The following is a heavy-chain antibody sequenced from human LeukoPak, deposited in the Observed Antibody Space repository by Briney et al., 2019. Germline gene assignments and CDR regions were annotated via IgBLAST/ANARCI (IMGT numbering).Heavy chain of an antibody. D-gene: IGHD3-10*01. CDR2: IYHSGST. CDR1: GYSISSGYY. V-gene: IGHV4-38-2*02. Sequence: PSETLSLTCTVSGYSISSGYYWGWIRQPPGKGLEWIGSIYHSGSTYYNPSLKSRVTISVDTSKNQFSLKLSSVTAADTAVYYCARRPLWFGELEVFDYWGQGTLVTVSS. CDR3: ARRPLWFGELEVFDY. J-gene: IGHJ4*02.